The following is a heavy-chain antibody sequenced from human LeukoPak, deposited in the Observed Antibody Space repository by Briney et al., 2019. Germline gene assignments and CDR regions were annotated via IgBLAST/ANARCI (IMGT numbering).Heavy chain of an antibody. J-gene: IGHJ5*02. CDR2: IVVGSGNT. D-gene: IGHD6-19*01. Sequence: ASVNVSCTASGFTFTSSAMQWVRQARGQRLEWIGWIVVGSGNTNYAQKFQERVTITRDMSTSTAYMELSSLRSEDTAVYYCAAWTASGSSDWYVRWGQGTLVTVSS. CDR1: GFTFTSSA. V-gene: IGHV1-58*02. CDR3: AAWTASGSSDWYVR.